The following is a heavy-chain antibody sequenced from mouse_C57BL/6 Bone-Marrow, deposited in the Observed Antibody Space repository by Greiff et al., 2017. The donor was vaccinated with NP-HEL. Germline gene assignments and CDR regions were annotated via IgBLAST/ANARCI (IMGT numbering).Heavy chain of an antibody. CDR3: ARDYGSVFAY. D-gene: IGHD1-1*01. Sequence: QVQLQQPGAELVRPGSSVKLSCKASGYTFTSYWMPWVKQRPIQGLEWIGNIDPSDSETHYNQKFKDKATLTVDKSSSTAYMQLSSLTSEDSAVYYCARDYGSVFAYWGQGTLVTVSA. CDR2: IDPSDSET. J-gene: IGHJ3*01. V-gene: IGHV1-52*01. CDR1: GYTFTSYW.